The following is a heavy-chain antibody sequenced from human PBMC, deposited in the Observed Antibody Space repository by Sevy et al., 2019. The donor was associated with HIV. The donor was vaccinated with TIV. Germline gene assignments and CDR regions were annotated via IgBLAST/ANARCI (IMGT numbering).Heavy chain of an antibody. J-gene: IGHJ3*02. CDR3: ARVEAEFDAFDI. V-gene: IGHV4-59*01. CDR1: GGSISSYH. D-gene: IGHD3-10*01. CDR2: IYNSGST. Sequence: SETLSLTCTVSGGSISSYHWSWIRQPPGKGLECIGYIYNSGSTNYNPSLKSRVTISLDTSKNKFSLKLSSVTAADTAGYYCARVEAEFDAFDIWGQGRLVTVSS.